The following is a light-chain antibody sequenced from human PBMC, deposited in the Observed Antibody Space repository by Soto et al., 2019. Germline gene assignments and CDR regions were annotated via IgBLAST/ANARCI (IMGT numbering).Light chain of an antibody. CDR2: DAS. Sequence: EIVLTQSPATLSLSPGDRATLSCRASQTLSTYVAWYQQKPGQAPRLLIYDASNRATGIPARFSGSGSGADFTLTISSLEPEDFAVDYCQQRYNWPLTFGQGTKVEI. CDR1: QTLSTY. CDR3: QQRYNWPLT. V-gene: IGKV3-11*01. J-gene: IGKJ1*01.